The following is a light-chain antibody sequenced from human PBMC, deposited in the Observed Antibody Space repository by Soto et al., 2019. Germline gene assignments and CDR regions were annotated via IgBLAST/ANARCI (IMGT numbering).Light chain of an antibody. J-gene: IGKJ1*01. CDR1: QTVNTY. CDR2: AAS. V-gene: IGKV1-39*01. Sequence: IQLTQSPSSLSAPTGDRVTITYRASQTVNTYLHWYQQKPGKAPKLLIYAASNLQSGVPSRFSGSGSGTNFTLSLNSLQPEDFATYYCQQGYSNPWTFGQGTKVDIK. CDR3: QQGYSNPWT.